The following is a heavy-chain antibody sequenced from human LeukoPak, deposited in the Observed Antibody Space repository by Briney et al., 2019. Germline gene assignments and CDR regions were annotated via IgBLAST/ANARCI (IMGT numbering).Heavy chain of an antibody. CDR1: GFTFSSYW. D-gene: IGHD2-2*02. J-gene: IGHJ6*02. Sequence: GSLRLSCAASGFTFSSYWMSWVRQAPGKGLEWVANIKQDGSEKYYVDSVKGRFTISRDNAKNSLYLQMNSLRAEDTAVYYCARIPTPRYYYYGMDVWGQGTTVTVSS. CDR2: IKQDGSEK. CDR3: ARIPTPRYYYYGMDV. V-gene: IGHV3-7*01.